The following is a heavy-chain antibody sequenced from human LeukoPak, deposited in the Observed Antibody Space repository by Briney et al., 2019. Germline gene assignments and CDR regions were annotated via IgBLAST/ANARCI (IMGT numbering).Heavy chain of an antibody. CDR1: GXSISTSTYY. D-gene: IGHD7-27*01. CDR3: ARQQSNWASGPGMDV. Sequence: PSETLSLTCTVSGXSISTSTYYWGWIRQPPGKGLEWIGSTYYSGSTYYNPSLKSRITISVDTSKNQFSLRLSSVTVADTAMYYCARQQSNWASGPGMDVWGQGTTVTVSS. CDR2: TYYSGST. J-gene: IGHJ6*02. V-gene: IGHV4-39*01.